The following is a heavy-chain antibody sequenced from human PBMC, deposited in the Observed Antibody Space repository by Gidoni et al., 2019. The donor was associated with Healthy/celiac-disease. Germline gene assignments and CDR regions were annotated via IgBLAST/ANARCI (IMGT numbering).Heavy chain of an antibody. Sequence: EVQLLASGGGLVQPGGSLRLSWSASGFTFRSYAMSWVRQAPGKGLEWVSAISGSGGSTYYADSVKGRFTISRDNSKNTLYLQMNSLRAEDTAVYYCAKDGLTSYQVEPEIDYWGQGTLVTVSS. J-gene: IGHJ4*02. D-gene: IGHD2-2*01. CDR1: GFTFRSYA. CDR3: AKDGLTSYQVEPEIDY. CDR2: ISGSGGST. V-gene: IGHV3-23*01.